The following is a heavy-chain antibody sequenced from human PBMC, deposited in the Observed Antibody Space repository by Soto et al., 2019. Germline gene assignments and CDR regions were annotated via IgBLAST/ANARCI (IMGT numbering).Heavy chain of an antibody. CDR2: ISSSGSYI. D-gene: IGHD2-2*01. V-gene: IGHV3-21*01. CDR3: VRMTSRASYFDS. Sequence: GGSLRLSCAASGFTFSSFSMDWVRQAPGKGLEWVSSISSSGSYISYADSVKGRFTLSRDNAKNSLELQMDSLRAEDTAVYYCVRMTSRASYFDSWGQGAPVTVSS. J-gene: IGHJ4*02. CDR1: GFTFSSFS.